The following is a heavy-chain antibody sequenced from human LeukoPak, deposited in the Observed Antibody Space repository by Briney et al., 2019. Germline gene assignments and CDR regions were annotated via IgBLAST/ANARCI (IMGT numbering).Heavy chain of an antibody. CDR3: AKKKTDYSYPSSFDY. J-gene: IGHJ4*02. CDR1: GFTFSSYD. CDR2: IGTAGDT. D-gene: IGHD4-11*01. V-gene: IGHV3-13*01. Sequence: GGSLRLSCAASGFTFSSYDMHWVRQATGKGLEWVSAIGTAGDTYYPGSVRGRFTISRENAKNSLYLQMNSLRAGDTAVYYCAKKKTDYSYPSSFDYWGQGTLVTVSS.